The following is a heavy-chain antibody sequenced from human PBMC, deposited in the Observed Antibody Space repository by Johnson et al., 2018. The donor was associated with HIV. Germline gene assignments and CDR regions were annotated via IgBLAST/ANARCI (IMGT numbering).Heavy chain of an antibody. CDR1: GFTFDDYG. CDR2: INQDGSEK. CDR3: ARNLRDPAWGDGFDI. V-gene: IGHV3-7*01. J-gene: IGHJ3*02. D-gene: IGHD3-10*01. Sequence: VQLVESGGAVVRPGGSLRLSCAASGFTFDDYGMSWVRQAPGKGLEWVATINQDGSEKYYVDSVKGRFTVSRDNAKNSLFLQMNSLRAEDTTIYYCARNLRDPAWGDGFDIWGQGTMVTVSS.